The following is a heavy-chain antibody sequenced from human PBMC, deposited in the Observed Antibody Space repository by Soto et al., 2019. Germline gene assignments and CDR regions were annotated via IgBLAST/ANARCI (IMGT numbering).Heavy chain of an antibody. V-gene: IGHV3-30-3*01. CDR2: ISHDGINK. J-gene: IGHJ4*02. CDR3: GRCTSTSCHWGSDY. CDR1: GFTFSSYA. D-gene: IGHD2-2*01. Sequence: QVLLVDSGGGVVQPGRSLRLSCAASGFTFSSYAMNWVRQAPGKGLEWVALISHDGINKYYADSVRGRFTISRDSSTNTLYLQMNSLRAADTAVYYCGRCTSTSCHWGSDYWGQGTLVTVSS.